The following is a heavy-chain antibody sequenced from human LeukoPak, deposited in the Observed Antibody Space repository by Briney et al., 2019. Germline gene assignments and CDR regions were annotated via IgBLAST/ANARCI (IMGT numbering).Heavy chain of an antibody. D-gene: IGHD6-13*01. Sequence: PSETLSLTCAVYGGPFRGFFWSWIRQAPGKGLEWLGEISHSATSKHSPSLKSRITISLDTSRSQFSLRLSSVTAADTAVYYCARGRTYSSSPWGQGTLVTVSS. CDR2: ISHSATS. CDR3: ARGRTYSSSP. V-gene: IGHV4-34*01. J-gene: IGHJ5*02. CDR1: GGPFRGFF.